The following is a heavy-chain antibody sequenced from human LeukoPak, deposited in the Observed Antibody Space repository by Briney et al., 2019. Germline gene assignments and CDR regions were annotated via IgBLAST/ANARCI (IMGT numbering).Heavy chain of an antibody. Sequence: ASETVSLTCAVYGGSFSGYYWSWLRQPPGGGLEGIGEINHSRSANYNPSLKSRVTISVDTSKNQFSLKLSSVTAADTAVYYCARGRYSSGWYLDYWGQGTLVTVSS. CDR2: INHSRSA. V-gene: IGHV4-34*01. CDR3: ARGRYSSGWYLDY. CDR1: GGSFSGYY. J-gene: IGHJ4*02. D-gene: IGHD6-19*01.